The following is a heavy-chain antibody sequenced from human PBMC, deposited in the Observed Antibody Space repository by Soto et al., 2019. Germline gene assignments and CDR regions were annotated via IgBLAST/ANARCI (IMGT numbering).Heavy chain of an antibody. J-gene: IGHJ4*02. CDR3: ARSGDSSGPRFGFFDY. CDR2: MYHSGST. CDR1: GGSISSGGYS. D-gene: IGHD3-22*01. V-gene: IGHV4-30-2*01. Sequence: SETLSLTCAVSGGSISSGGYSWSWIRQPPGKGLEWIGYMYHSGSTYYNPSLKSRVTISVDTSKNQFSLKVRSVTATDTAVYYCARSGDSSGPRFGFFDYWGQGTLVTVSS.